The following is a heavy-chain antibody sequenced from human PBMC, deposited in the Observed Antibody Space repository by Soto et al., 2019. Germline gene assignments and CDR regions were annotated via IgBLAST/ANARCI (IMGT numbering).Heavy chain of an antibody. CDR3: ARIVGATRKVWFDP. CDR2: IYYSGST. CDR1: GGSISSSSYY. V-gene: IGHV4-39*01. Sequence: SETLSLTCTVSGGSISSSSYYWGWIRQPPGKGLEWIGSIYYSGSTYYNPSLKSRVTISVDTSKNQFSLKLSSVTAADTAVHYCARIVGATRKVWFDPWGQGTLVTVSS. D-gene: IGHD1-26*01. J-gene: IGHJ5*02.